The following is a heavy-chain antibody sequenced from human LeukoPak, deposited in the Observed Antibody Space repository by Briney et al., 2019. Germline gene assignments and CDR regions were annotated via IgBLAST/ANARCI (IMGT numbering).Heavy chain of an antibody. Sequence: SQTLSLTCTVSGGSISSGGYYWSWIRQPPGKGLEWIGYIYSSGSTNYNPSLKSRLTISVDASKNQFSLKLTSVTAADTAVYYCARAYYYGSGSYGLDYWGQGTLVTVSS. CDR1: GGSISSGGYY. CDR2: IYSSGST. D-gene: IGHD3-10*01. J-gene: IGHJ4*02. CDR3: ARAYYYGSGSYGLDY. V-gene: IGHV4-61*08.